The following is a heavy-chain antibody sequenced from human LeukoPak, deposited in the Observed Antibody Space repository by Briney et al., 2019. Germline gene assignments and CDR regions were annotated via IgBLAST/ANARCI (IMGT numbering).Heavy chain of an antibody. CDR3: ARDGDCSSTSCYTFDY. V-gene: IGHV1-2*04. CDR2: INPNGGGT. CDR1: GYTFTSYY. D-gene: IGHD2-2*02. Sequence: ASVKVACKASGYTFTSYYMHWVRQAPGQGLEWMGWINPNGGGTNYAQKFQGWVTMTRDTSISTAYMELSRLRSDDTAVYYCARDGDCSSTSCYTFDYWGQGTLVTVSS. J-gene: IGHJ4*02.